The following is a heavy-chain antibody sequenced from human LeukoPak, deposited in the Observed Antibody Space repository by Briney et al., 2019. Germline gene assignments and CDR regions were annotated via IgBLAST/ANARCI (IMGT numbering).Heavy chain of an antibody. D-gene: IGHD3-10*01. CDR3: AREEVITYYYGSGRLPYYYYYYMDV. CDR2: INHSGST. J-gene: IGHJ6*03. V-gene: IGHV4-34*01. Sequence: SETLSLTCAVYGGSFSGYYWSWIRQPPGKGLEWIGEINHSGSTNYNPSLKSRVTISVDTSKNQFSLKLSSVTAADTAVYYCAREEVITYYYGSGRLPYYYYYYMDVWGKGTTVTVSS. CDR1: GGSFSGYY.